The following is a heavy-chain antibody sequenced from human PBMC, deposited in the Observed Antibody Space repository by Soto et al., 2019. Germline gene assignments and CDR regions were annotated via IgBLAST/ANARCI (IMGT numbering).Heavy chain of an antibody. Sequence: ASVKVSCKTSGYTFSNYGIAWVRQAPGQSLEWMGWISVYNYNTNYAQKLQGRVTMTRDISTSTAYMELRSLISDDTAVYYCARGGGYYGSGTYPFDYWGQGTLVTVSS. CDR1: GYTFSNYG. CDR3: ARGGGYYGSGTYPFDY. V-gene: IGHV1-18*01. J-gene: IGHJ4*02. D-gene: IGHD3-10*01. CDR2: ISVYNYNT.